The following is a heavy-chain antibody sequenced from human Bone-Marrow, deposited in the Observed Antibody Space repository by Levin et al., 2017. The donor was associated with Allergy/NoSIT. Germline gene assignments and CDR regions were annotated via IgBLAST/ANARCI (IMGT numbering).Heavy chain of an antibody. D-gene: IGHD2-15*01. CDR2: ISWNGANV. CDR1: GFSFGDYA. V-gene: IGHV3-9*01. CDR3: VRDIVEHCSSGRCHGEDF. Sequence: SLKISCATSGFSFGDYAMHWVRLRPGKGLEWVSGISWNGANVGYADSVKGRFTISRDNAKNSLFLQMNSLRSEDTALYYCVRDIVEHCSSGRCHGEDFWGQGALVTVSS. J-gene: IGHJ4*02.